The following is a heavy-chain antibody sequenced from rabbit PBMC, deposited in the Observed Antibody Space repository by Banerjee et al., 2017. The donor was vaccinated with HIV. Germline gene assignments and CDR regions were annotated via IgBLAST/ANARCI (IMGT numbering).Heavy chain of an antibody. CDR2: IYPVSSGT. J-gene: IGHJ4*01. Sequence: QEQLEESGGDLVKPEGSLTLTCTASGFSFSSGYWICWVRQAPGKGLEWIACIYPVSSGTYYAAWAKGRFTISKTSSTTVTLQMTSLTAADTATYFCARKSDSDSDGFTIKLWGPGTLVTVS. CDR3: ARKSDSDSDGFTIKL. D-gene: IGHD6-1*01. V-gene: IGHV1S45*01. CDR1: GFSFSSGYW.